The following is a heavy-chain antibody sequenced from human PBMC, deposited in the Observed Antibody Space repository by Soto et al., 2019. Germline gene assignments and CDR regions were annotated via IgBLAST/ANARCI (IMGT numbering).Heavy chain of an antibody. V-gene: IGHV1-69*08. J-gene: IGHJ5*02. CDR2: IIPILGIA. Sequence: QVQLVQSGAEVKKPGSSVKVSCKASGGTFSSYTISWVRQAPGQGLEWMGRIIPILGIANYAQKFQGRVTITADKSTSTAYMELSSLRSEDTAVYYCARDLQVGFGELFGKNNWFDPWGQGTLVTVSS. CDR3: ARDLQVGFGELFGKNNWFDP. CDR1: GGTFSSYT. D-gene: IGHD3-10*01.